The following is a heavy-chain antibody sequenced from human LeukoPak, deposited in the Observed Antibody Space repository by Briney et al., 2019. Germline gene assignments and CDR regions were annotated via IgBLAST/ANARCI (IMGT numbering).Heavy chain of an antibody. Sequence: GGSMRLACAASGFTFSSYAMSWVRQAPGKGLEWVSAISGSGGSATCADSVKGRFTISRDNSKNTLYLQMNSLRVEDTAVYYCAKFVTNSVDYWGQGTLVAVYS. CDR3: AKFVTNSVDY. J-gene: IGHJ4*02. CDR2: ISGSGGSA. D-gene: IGHD4-17*01. CDR1: GFTFSSYA. V-gene: IGHV3-23*01.